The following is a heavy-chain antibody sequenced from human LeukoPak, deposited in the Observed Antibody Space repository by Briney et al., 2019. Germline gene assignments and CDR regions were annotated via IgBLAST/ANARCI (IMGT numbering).Heavy chain of an antibody. Sequence: WGSLRLSCAASGFTFNTYTMNWVRQAPGKGLEWVSYISGSSGIIDYADSVRGRFTISRDNAKNSLYLQMNSLRAEDTAVYYCARERWEWELLSNGIDYCGQGTLVTVSS. V-gene: IGHV3-48*01. CDR2: ISGSSGII. D-gene: IGHD1-26*01. J-gene: IGHJ4*02. CDR3: ARERWEWELLSNGIDY. CDR1: GFTFNTYT.